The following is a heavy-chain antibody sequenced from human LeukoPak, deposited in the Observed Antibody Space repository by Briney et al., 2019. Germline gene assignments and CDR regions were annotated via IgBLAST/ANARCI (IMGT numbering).Heavy chain of an antibody. J-gene: IGHJ5*02. CDR1: GYTFTDYY. CDR3: ARASFWESPVNWFDP. V-gene: IGHV1-2*07. D-gene: IGHD3-16*01. Sequence: ASVKVSCKASGYTFTDYYIHWVRQAPGQGLEWMGWINPKNGGANYAPRFQGRVTMTRDRSFSIVYMELSGLTSDDTAMYYCARASFWESPVNWFDPWGQGTLVTVSS. CDR2: INPKNGGA.